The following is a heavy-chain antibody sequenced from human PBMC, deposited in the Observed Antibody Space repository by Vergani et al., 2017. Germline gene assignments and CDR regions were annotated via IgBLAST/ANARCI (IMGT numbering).Heavy chain of an antibody. CDR3: ARDLEVGATGWFDP. CDR2: ISGSGGST. V-gene: IGHV3-23*01. Sequence: EVQLLESGGGLVQPGGSLRLSCAASGFTLSSYAMSWVRQAPGKGLEWVSAISGSGGSTYYADSVKRRFTISRDNSKNTLYLQMNSLRAEDTAVYYCARDLEVGATGWFDPWGQGTLVTVSS. J-gene: IGHJ5*02. CDR1: GFTLSSYA. D-gene: IGHD1-26*01.